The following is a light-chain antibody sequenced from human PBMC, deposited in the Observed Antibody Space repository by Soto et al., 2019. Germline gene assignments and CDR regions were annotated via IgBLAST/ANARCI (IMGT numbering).Light chain of an antibody. J-gene: IGLJ2*01. V-gene: IGLV1-47*01. CDR3: AAWDDSLSGHVV. CDR2: RNN. CDR1: SSNIGSNY. Sequence: QSVLTQPPLASGTPGQRVTISCSGSSSNIGSNYVYWYQQLPGTAPKLLIYRNNQRPSGVPDRFSGSKSGTSASLAISGLRSEDEADYYCAAWDDSLSGHVVFGGGTKLTVL.